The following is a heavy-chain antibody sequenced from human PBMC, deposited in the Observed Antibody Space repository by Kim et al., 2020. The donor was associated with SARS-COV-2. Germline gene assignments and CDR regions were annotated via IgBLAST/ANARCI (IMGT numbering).Heavy chain of an antibody. CDR3: ARACPAGEFDY. J-gene: IGHJ4*02. CDR2: ISYDGSNK. CDR1: GFTFSSYA. D-gene: IGHD7-27*01. Sequence: GGSLRLSCAASGFTFSSYAMHWVRQAPGKGLEWVAVISYDGSNKYYADSVKGRFTISRDNSKNTLYLQMNSLRAEDTAVYYCARACPAGEFDYWGQGTLV. V-gene: IGHV3-30-3*01.